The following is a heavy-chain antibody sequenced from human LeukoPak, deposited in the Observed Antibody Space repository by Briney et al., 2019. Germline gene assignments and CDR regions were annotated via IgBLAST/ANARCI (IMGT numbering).Heavy chain of an antibody. Sequence: GTSLRLSCAASGFSFTSYGMHWVRQAPGKGLEWVALITYDGYYKYYSDSVKGRFTISRDNSKNTLYLQMNSLRDEDTAVYYCAKDRGEQWLVTSFDYWGQGTLVTVSS. CDR3: AKDRGEQWLVTSFDY. D-gene: IGHD6-19*01. CDR1: GFSFTSYG. J-gene: IGHJ4*02. V-gene: IGHV3-30*18. CDR2: ITYDGYYK.